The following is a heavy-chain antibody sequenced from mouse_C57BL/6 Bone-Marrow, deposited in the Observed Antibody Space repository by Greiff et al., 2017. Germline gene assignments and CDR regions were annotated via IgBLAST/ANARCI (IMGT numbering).Heavy chain of an antibody. Sequence: ESGPGLVKPSQSLSLTCSVTGYSITSGYYWNWIRQFPGNKLEWMGYISYDGSNNYNPSLKNRISITRDTSKNQFFLKLNSVTTEDTATYYCARVGDYDGYAMDYWGQGTSVTVSS. J-gene: IGHJ4*01. CDR3: ARVGDYDGYAMDY. D-gene: IGHD2-4*01. CDR2: ISYDGSN. CDR1: GYSITSGYY. V-gene: IGHV3-6*01.